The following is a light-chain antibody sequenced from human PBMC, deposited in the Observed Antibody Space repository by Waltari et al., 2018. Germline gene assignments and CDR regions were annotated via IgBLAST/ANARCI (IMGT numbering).Light chain of an antibody. CDR3: QQYNNWPLT. J-gene: IGKJ2*01. CDR2: GAS. V-gene: IGKV3-15*01. CDR1: QSVSSN. Sequence: EIVMTQSPATLSVSPGERATLSCRASQSVSSNLAWYQQKPGQAHMLLIYGASTRATGIPARFSGSGSGTEFTLTISSMQSEDFAVYYCQQYNNWPLTFGQGTKLEIK.